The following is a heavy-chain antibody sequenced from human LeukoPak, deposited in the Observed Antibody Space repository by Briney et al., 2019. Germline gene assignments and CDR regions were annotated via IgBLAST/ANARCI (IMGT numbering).Heavy chain of an antibody. J-gene: IGHJ5*02. Sequence: ASVKVSCKASGYTFTGYYMHWVRQAPGQGLEWMGRINPNSGGTNYAQKFQGRVTMTRDTSISTAYMELSSLRSEDTAVYYCARDRVVAATHGDNWFDPWGQGTLVTVSS. V-gene: IGHV1-2*06. CDR3: ARDRVVAATHGDNWFDP. CDR2: INPNSGGT. CDR1: GYTFTGYY. D-gene: IGHD2-15*01.